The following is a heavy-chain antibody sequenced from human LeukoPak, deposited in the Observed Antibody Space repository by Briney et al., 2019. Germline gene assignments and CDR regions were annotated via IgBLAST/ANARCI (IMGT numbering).Heavy chain of an antibody. V-gene: IGHV4-59*01. D-gene: IGHD2-8*01. CDR3: AGYSTSNLYHYYGMDV. CDR1: GGSISSYY. CDR2: IYYSGST. Sequence: SETLSLTCTVSGGSISSYYWNWIRQPPGKGLEWIGYIYYSGSTNYNPSLKSRVTISVDTSKNQFSLQLSSVTAADTAVYYCAGYSTSNLYHYYGMDVWGQGTTVTVSS. J-gene: IGHJ6*02.